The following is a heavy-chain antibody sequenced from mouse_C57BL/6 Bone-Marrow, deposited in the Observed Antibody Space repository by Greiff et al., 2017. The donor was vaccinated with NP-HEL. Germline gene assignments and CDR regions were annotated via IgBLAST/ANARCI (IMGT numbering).Heavy chain of an antibody. CDR2: ISSGGSYT. V-gene: IGHV5-6*01. Sequence: VQLKESGGDLVKPGGSLKLSCAASGFTFSSYGMSWVRQTPDKRLEWVATISSGGSYTYYPDSVKGRFTISRDNAKNTLYLQMSSLKSEDTAMYYCARQDWDWYFDVWGTGTTVTVSS. CDR1: GFTFSSYG. J-gene: IGHJ1*03. CDR3: ARQDWDWYFDV.